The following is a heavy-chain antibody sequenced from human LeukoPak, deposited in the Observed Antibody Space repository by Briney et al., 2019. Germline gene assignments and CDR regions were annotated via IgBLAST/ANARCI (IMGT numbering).Heavy chain of an antibody. J-gene: IGHJ4*02. CDR3: AREGNQSSDSSASYPLDY. V-gene: IGHV4-4*07. Sequence: KPSETLSLTCTVSGGSISNYYWSWIRQPAGKGLEWIGRIYTSGSTNYNPSLKSRVTMPVDTSKNQFSLRLSSVTAADTAVYYCAREGNQSSDSSASYPLDYWGQGTLVTVSS. CDR1: GGSISNYY. D-gene: IGHD1-26*01. CDR2: IYTSGST.